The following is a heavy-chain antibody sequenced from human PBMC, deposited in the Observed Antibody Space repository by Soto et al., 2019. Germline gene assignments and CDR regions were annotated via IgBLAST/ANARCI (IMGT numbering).Heavy chain of an antibody. J-gene: IGHJ4*02. Sequence: PSETLSLTCTVSGGSISSYYWSWIRQPPGKGLEWIGYIYYSGSTNYNSSLKSRVTISVDTSKNQFSLKLSSVTAADTAVYYCARAPRGNYGYPSYFDYWGRGTLVTAPQ. D-gene: IGHD3-10*01. CDR1: GGSISSYY. V-gene: IGHV4-59*01. CDR3: ARAPRGNYGYPSYFDY. CDR2: IYYSGST.